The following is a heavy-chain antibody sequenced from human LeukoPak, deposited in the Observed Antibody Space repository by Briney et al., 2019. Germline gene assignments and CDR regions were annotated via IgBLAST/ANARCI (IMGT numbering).Heavy chain of an antibody. Sequence: SETLSLTCAVYGGSFSGYYCSWVRQPPGKGLEWVGEINDCGNTNYNPSLKSRVPRSVDTSKNQFSRKLGSVTAADTAVYYCARGAFLLRYFDWLVHFDYWGQGTLVTVSS. D-gene: IGHD3-9*01. CDR2: INDCGNT. CDR1: GGSFSGYY. J-gene: IGHJ4*02. CDR3: ARGAFLLRYFDWLVHFDY. V-gene: IGHV4-34*01.